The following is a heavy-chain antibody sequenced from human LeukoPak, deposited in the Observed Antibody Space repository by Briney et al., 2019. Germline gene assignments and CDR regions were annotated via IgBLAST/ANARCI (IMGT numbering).Heavy chain of an antibody. CDR2: IIPIFGTA. CDR3: ARERQGDGYPYYFDY. CDR1: GGTFGSYA. J-gene: IGHJ4*02. D-gene: IGHD5-24*01. V-gene: IGHV1-69*05. Sequence: GASVKVSCKASGGTFGSYAISWVRQAPGQGLEWMGGIIPIFGTANYAQKFQGRVTITTDESTSTAYMELSSLRSEDTAVYYCARERQGDGYPYYFDYWGQGTLVTVSS.